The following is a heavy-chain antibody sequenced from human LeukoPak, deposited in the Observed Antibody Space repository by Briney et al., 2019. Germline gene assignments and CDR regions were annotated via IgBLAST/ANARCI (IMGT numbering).Heavy chain of an antibody. D-gene: IGHD4-23*01. CDR3: ASAPLDYGGNSGGSGYSDY. J-gene: IGHJ4*02. CDR1: GYTFTSYG. CDR2: ISAYNGNT. V-gene: IGHV1-18*01. Sequence: ASVNDSFKASGYTFTSYGISWVRQAPGQGLEWMGWISAYNGNTNYAQKLQGRVTVTTDTSTSTAYMELRSLRSDDTAVYYCASAPLDYGGNSGGSGYSDYWGQGTLVTVSS.